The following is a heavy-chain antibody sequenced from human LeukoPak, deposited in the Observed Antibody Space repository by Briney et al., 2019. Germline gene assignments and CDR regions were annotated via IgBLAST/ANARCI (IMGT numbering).Heavy chain of an antibody. D-gene: IGHD5-24*01. Sequence: GESLKISCKGSGYSFTSYWIGWVRQMPGKSLEWMGIIYPGDSDTRYSPSFQGQVTISADKSISTAYLQWSSLKASDTAMYYCARLRRDGYNSDYYFDYWGQGTLVTVSS. CDR3: ARLRRDGYNSDYYFDY. J-gene: IGHJ4*02. CDR2: IYPGDSDT. CDR1: GYSFTSYW. V-gene: IGHV5-51*01.